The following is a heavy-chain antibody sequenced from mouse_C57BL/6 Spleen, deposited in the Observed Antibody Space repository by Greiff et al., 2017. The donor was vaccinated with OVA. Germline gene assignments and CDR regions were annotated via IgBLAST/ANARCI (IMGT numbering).Heavy chain of an antibody. V-gene: IGHV1-15*01. J-gene: IGHJ2*01. Sequence: QVQLQQSGAELVRPGASVTLSCKASGYTFTDYEMHWVKQTPVHGLEWIGAIDPETGGTAYNQKFKGKAILTADKSSSTAYMELRSLTSEDSAVYYCTRREGFTTVVGYFDYWGQGTTLTVSS. CDR3: TRREGFTTVVGYFDY. CDR2: IDPETGGT. CDR1: GYTFTDYE. D-gene: IGHD1-1*01.